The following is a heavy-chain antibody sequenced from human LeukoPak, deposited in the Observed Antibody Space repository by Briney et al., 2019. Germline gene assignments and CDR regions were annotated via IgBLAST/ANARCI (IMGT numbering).Heavy chain of an antibody. CDR3: ARLNWNDPGDYYYYYYMDV. V-gene: IGHV5-51*01. D-gene: IGHD1-1*01. CDR2: IDPGDSGT. CDR1: GYSFTSYW. Sequence: GESLMISCKGSGYSFTSYWIGWVRQLPATSLEWMGVIDPGDSGTSYSPSFQGQVTISADKSISTAYLQRSSLKASDTAMYYCARLNWNDPGDYYYYYYMDVWGKGTTVTVSS. J-gene: IGHJ6*03.